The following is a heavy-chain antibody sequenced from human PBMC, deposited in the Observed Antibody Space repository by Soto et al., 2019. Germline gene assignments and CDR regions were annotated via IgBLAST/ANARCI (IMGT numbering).Heavy chain of an antibody. CDR2: IDPSDSYT. CDR3: ARLGYSSGPSDY. D-gene: IGHD6-19*01. V-gene: IGHV5-10-1*01. J-gene: IGHJ4*02. CDR1: GYSFTSYW. Sequence: GESLKISCQGSGYSFTSYWISWVRQMPGKGLEWMGRIDPSDSYTNYSPSFQGRVTISADKSISTAYLQWSSLKASDTAMYYCARLGYSSGPSDYWGQGTLVTVSS.